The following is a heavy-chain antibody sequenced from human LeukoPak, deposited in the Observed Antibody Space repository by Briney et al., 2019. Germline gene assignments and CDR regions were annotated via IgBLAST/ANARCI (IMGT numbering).Heavy chain of an antibody. J-gene: IGHJ5*02. CDR1: SGSFSGYY. Sequence: SETLSLTCAVYSGSFSGYYWTWIRQPPGKGLEWIGEINHSGSTNYNPSLKSRVTISVDSSKNQFSLRLSSVTAADTAVYYCARESLTWLQSRTSWFDPWGQGTLVTVSS. D-gene: IGHD5-24*01. V-gene: IGHV4-34*01. CDR2: INHSGST. CDR3: ARESLTWLQSRTSWFDP.